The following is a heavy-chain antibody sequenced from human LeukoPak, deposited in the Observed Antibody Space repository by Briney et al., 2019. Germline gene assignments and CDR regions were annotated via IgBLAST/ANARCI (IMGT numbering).Heavy chain of an antibody. V-gene: IGHV4-39*01. CDR1: GGSISSSSFY. CDR3: ASWYGLAAAIDY. D-gene: IGHD6-13*01. J-gene: IGHJ4*02. Sequence: SETLSLTCTVSGGSISSSSFYWGWIRQPPGKGLEWIGSICYSGSTYYNPSLKSRVTISVDTSKNQFSLELSSVTAADTAVYYCASWYGLAAAIDYWGQGTLVTVSS. CDR2: ICYSGST.